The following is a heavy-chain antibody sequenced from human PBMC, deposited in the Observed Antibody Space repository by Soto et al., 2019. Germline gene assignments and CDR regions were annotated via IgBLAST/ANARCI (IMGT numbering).Heavy chain of an antibody. D-gene: IGHD1-20*01. J-gene: IGHJ4*02. V-gene: IGHV3-48*02. CDR3: ARGGAYKIDY. CDR2: IYYSSSTI. CDR1: GGSISSYY. Sequence: ETLSLTCTVSGGSISSYYWSWIRQPPGKGLEWIGYIYYSSSTIYYADSVKGRFTISRDNAKNSLWLQMNSLRDEDTAVYYCARGGAYKIDYWGQGTLVTVSS.